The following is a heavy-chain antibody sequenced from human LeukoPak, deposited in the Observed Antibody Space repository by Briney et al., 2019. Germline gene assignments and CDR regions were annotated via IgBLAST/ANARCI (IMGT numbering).Heavy chain of an antibody. D-gene: IGHD2-2*01. J-gene: IGHJ5*02. V-gene: IGHV4-30-2*01. CDR2: IYHSGST. CDR1: GVSISSGGYS. CDR3: ARVAGRYCSSTSCEVDWFDP. Sequence: SETLSLTCAVSGVSISSGGYSWSWIRQPPGKGLEWIGYIYHSGSTYYNPSLKSRVTISVDRSKNQFSLKLSSVTAADTAVYYCARVAGRYCSSTSCEVDWFDPWGQGTLVTVSS.